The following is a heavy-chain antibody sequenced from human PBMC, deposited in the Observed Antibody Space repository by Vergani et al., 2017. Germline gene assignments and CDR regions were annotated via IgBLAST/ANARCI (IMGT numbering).Heavy chain of an antibody. Sequence: EVQLLESGGDLVQPGGSLRLSCAASGFTFNHYAMNWVRQAPGKGLEWVSGISGSGGSTYYAGAVKGRFTISRDSSKNTLYLQMNSLRAGDTAVYYSAKANPRNSGYDYRYYYHAMDVWGRGTTVTVSS. CDR1: GFTFNHYA. V-gene: IGHV3-23*01. CDR3: AKANPRNSGYDYRYYYHAMDV. J-gene: IGHJ6*02. D-gene: IGHD5-12*01. CDR2: ISGSGGST.